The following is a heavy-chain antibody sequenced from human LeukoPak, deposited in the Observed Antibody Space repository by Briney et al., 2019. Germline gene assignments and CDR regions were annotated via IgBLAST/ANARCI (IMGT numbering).Heavy chain of an antibody. V-gene: IGHV4-31*03. CDR1: GGSISSGGYY. D-gene: IGHD3-10*01. Sequence: SQTLSLTCTVSGGSISSGGYYWSWIRQHPGKGLEWIGYIYYSGSTYYNPSLKSRVTISVDTSKNQFSLKLSSVTAADTAVYYCARGGDYYGSSRPSYYYGMDVWGQGTTVTVSS. CDR2: IYYSGST. CDR3: ARGGDYYGSSRPSYYYGMDV. J-gene: IGHJ6*02.